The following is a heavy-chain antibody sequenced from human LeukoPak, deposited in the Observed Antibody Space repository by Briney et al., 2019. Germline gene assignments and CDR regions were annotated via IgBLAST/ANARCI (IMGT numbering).Heavy chain of an antibody. V-gene: IGHV3-66*01. J-gene: IGHJ4*02. Sequence: GGSLRLSCEASGFGVSSNYINWVRQAPGKGLEWVSVIYRGEKTYYADSVKGRFNISRDSSKNTVFLQMNSLRAEDTAIYYCARSDGGVLYCGEDCYLDLCGQGTLVTVSS. CDR2: IYRGEKT. CDR1: GFGVSSNY. D-gene: IGHD2-21*02. CDR3: ARSDGGVLYCGEDCYLDL.